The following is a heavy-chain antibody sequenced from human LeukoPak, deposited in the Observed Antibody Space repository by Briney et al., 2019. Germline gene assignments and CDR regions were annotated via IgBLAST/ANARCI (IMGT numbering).Heavy chain of an antibody. D-gene: IGHD5-18*01. J-gene: IGHJ4*02. CDR3: ARDAPGNTALDC. CDR1: GFTFISYW. Sequence: GGSLRLSCAASGFTFISYWMHWVRQAPGKGLVWVSRINGYGSSTDFADYVKGRFTIFRDNAKNTLYLQMNSLRAEDTAVYYCARDAPGNTALDCWGQGTLVTVSS. V-gene: IGHV3-74*01. CDR2: INGYGSST.